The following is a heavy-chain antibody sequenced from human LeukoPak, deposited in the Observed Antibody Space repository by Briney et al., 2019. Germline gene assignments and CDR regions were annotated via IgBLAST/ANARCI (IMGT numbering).Heavy chain of an antibody. CDR2: IKRKKDGGTT. J-gene: IGHJ4*02. CDR3: TTEGTYGYVDY. Sequence: PGVSLRLSCAVSGFTFSDAWMSWVRQAPGKGLEWVGRIKRKKDGGTTDYAAPVKGRFTISRDDSKNTLYLQMNSLKTEDTAVYYCTTEGTYGYVDYWGQGTLVTVSS. V-gene: IGHV3-15*01. CDR1: GFTFSDAW. D-gene: IGHD5-18*01.